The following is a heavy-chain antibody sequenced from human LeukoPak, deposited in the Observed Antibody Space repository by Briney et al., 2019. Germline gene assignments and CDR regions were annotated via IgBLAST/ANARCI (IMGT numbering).Heavy chain of an antibody. CDR2: MNPNSGNT. V-gene: IGHV1-8*03. CDR1: GYAFTSYD. Sequence: ASVKVSCKASGYAFTSYDINWVRQATGQGLEWMGWMNPNSGNTGYAQKFQGRVTITRNTSISTAYMELSSLRSEDTAVYYCARGPRYLYMDVWGKGTTVTVSS. J-gene: IGHJ6*03. D-gene: IGHD1-1*01. CDR3: ARGPRYLYMDV.